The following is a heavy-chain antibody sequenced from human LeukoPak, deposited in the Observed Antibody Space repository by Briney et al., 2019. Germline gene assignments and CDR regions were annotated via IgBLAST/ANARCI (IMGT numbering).Heavy chain of an antibody. CDR3: AKVEYYDSSGYYYYYYYMDV. CDR1: GFTFSSYA. CDR2: ISGSGGST. Sequence: GGSLRLSCAASGFTFSSYAMSWVRQAPGKGLEWVSAISGSGGSTYYAESVKGRFTISRDNSKNTLYLQMNSLRAEDTAVYYCAKVEYYDSSGYYYYYYYMDVWGKGTTVTVSS. J-gene: IGHJ6*03. D-gene: IGHD3-22*01. V-gene: IGHV3-23*01.